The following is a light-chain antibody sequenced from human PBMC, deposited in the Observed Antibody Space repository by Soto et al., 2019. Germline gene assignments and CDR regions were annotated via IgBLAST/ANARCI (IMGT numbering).Light chain of an antibody. V-gene: IGLV2-14*03. Sequence: QSALTQPASVSGSPGQSITISCTGTISDVGSYNYVSWYQQYPGKAPKLMIYDVTHRPSGVSNRFSGSKSGNTASLTISGLQAEDEADYYCSSFAGSPVVFGGGTQLTVL. J-gene: IGLJ2*01. CDR1: ISDVGSYNY. CDR3: SSFAGSPVV. CDR2: DVT.